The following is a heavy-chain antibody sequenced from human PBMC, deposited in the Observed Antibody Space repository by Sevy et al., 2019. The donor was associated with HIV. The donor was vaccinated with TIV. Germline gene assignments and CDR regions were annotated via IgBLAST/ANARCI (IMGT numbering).Heavy chain of an antibody. Sequence: ASVKVSCKVSGYTLTELSMHWVRRAPGKGLEWMGGFDPEDGETIYAQKFQGRVTMTEDTSTDTAYMELSSLRSEDTAVYYCATINVIVGATIYYYYYMDVWGKGTTVTVSS. D-gene: IGHD1-26*01. CDR2: FDPEDGET. CDR3: ATINVIVGATIYYYYYMDV. J-gene: IGHJ6*03. CDR1: GYTLTELS. V-gene: IGHV1-24*01.